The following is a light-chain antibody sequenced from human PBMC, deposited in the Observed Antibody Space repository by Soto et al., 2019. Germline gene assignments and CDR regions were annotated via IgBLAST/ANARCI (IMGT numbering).Light chain of an antibody. Sequence: QSALTQPASVSGSPGQSITISCTGTTSFVGSYHFVSWYQQLPGKAPQVLIYEDTKRPSGVSNRFSGSISGSTASLTIAGLQDEDEADYHCCSYVVASTYVFGTGTKLTVL. J-gene: IGLJ1*01. CDR3: CSYVVASTYV. V-gene: IGLV2-23*01. CDR2: EDT. CDR1: TSFVGSYHF.